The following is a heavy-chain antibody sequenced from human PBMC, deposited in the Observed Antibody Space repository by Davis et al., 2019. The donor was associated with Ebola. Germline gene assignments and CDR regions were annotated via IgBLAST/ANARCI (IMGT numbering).Heavy chain of an antibody. Sequence: MPGGSLRLSCAVSGGSISSSNWWSWVRQPPGKGLEWIGEIYHSGSTNYNPSLKSRVTISVDKSKNQFSLKLSSVTAADTAVYYCAREIGNTILRRYGMDVWGQGTTVTVSS. V-gene: IGHV4-4*02. CDR2: IYHSGST. CDR1: GGSISSSNW. CDR3: AREIGNTILRRYGMDV. J-gene: IGHJ6*02. D-gene: IGHD5-24*01.